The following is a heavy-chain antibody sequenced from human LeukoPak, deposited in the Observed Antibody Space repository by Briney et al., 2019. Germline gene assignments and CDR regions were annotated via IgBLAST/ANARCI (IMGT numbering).Heavy chain of an antibody. J-gene: IGHJ2*01. CDR3: ARVLEGSSGQHWYFDL. CDR2: ITHIGST. Sequence: KPSETLSLTCAVYGGSFSGYYWSWIRQPPGKGLEWIGEITHIGSTNYNPSLKSRVTISVDTSKNQFSLKLSSVTAADTAVYYCARVLEGSSGQHWYFDLWGRGTLVTVSS. V-gene: IGHV4-34*01. CDR1: GGSFSGYY. D-gene: IGHD6-19*01.